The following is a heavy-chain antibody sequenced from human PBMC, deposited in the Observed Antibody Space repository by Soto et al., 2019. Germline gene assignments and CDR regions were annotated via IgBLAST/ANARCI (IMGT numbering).Heavy chain of an antibody. V-gene: IGHV1-69*01. CDR3: AREGAGIAAPDYYYYGMDV. J-gene: IGHJ6*02. D-gene: IGHD6-13*01. CDR2: IIPIFGTA. Sequence: QVQLVQSGAEVKKPGSSVKVSCKASGGTFSSYAISWVRQAPGQGLEWMGGIIPIFGTANYAQKFQGRVTITADESTSTAYMELSSLRSEDTAVYYCAREGAGIAAPDYYYYGMDVWGQGTTVTVSS. CDR1: GGTFSSYA.